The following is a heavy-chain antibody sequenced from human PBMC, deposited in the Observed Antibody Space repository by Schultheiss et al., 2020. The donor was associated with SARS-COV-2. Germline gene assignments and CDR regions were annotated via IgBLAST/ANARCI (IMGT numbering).Heavy chain of an antibody. CDR1: GFTFSSYA. CDR2: ISGSDGST. Sequence: GGSLRLSCAASGFTFSSYAMSWVRQAPGKVLEWVSAISGSDGSTFYADSVKGRFTISRDNSRNTLYLQMNSLRVEDTAVYYCAKDHWCSNTSCYTNYWGQGTLVTVSS. D-gene: IGHD2-2*02. V-gene: IGHV3-23*01. CDR3: AKDHWCSNTSCYTNY. J-gene: IGHJ4*02.